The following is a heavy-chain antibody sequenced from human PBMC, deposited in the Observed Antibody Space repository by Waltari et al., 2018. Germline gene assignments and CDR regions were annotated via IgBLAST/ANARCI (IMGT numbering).Heavy chain of an antibody. D-gene: IGHD6-6*01. CDR2: IFPAASDT. CDR1: GYTFTSNW. J-gene: IGHJ4*02. Sequence: EVQLVQSGAEVKKPGESLKISCKASGYTFTSNWIGWVRQLPGKGLEWMGIIFPAASDTRYSPSFQGQVTISVDKSVSTAYLQWSSLKASDTAMYYCARQSSQSLDYWGQGTLVTVSS. CDR3: ARQSSQSLDY. V-gene: IGHV5-51*01.